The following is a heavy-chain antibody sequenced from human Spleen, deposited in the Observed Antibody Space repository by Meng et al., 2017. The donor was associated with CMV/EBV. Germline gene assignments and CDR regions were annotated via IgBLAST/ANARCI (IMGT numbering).Heavy chain of an antibody. D-gene: IGHD1-26*01. Sequence: GGSLRLSCAASGFTFSSSSMNWVRQAPGKGLEWVSSISGSSDYIYYADSVKGRFTISRDNAKNSLYLQMNSLRAEDTAVYYCAREVGATDYFDYWGQGTLVTVSS. CDR2: ISGSSDYI. CDR1: GFTFSSSS. V-gene: IGHV3-21*01. CDR3: AREVGATDYFDY. J-gene: IGHJ4*02.